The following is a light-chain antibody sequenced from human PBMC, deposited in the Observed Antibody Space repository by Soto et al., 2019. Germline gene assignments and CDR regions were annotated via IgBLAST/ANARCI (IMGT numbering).Light chain of an antibody. CDR3: QQYNNWART. CDR1: QTVSSN. Sequence: EIVMTQSPATLSVSPGERATLSCRASQTVSSNLAWYKQKPGQAPRLLIYGASTRATGIPARFSGSGSGTEFTLTISSLQSEDFAVYYCQQYNNWARTFGPGTKVDIK. J-gene: IGKJ3*01. CDR2: GAS. V-gene: IGKV3-15*01.